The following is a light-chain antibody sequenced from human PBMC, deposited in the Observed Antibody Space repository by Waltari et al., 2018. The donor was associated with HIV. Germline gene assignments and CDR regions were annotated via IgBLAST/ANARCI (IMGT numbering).Light chain of an antibody. CDR1: KLGDKY. Sequence: SYELTQPPSVSVSPGQTASITCSGDKLGDKYACWYQPKPGQSPVLVIYHDSKRPSGIPERFSGSNSGNTATLTIGGTQAIDEADYYCQAWDSSVVFGGGTKLTVL. CDR3: QAWDSSVV. V-gene: IGLV3-1*01. CDR2: HDS. J-gene: IGLJ2*01.